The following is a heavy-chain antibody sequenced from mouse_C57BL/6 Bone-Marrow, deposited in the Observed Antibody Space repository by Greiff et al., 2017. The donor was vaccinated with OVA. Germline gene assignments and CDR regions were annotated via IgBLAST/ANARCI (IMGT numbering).Heavy chain of an antibody. V-gene: IGHV3-6*01. D-gene: IGHD1-1*01. CDR2: ISYDGSN. J-gene: IGHJ4*01. CDR3: AREPYYYGSSYDAMDY. Sequence: ESGPGLVKPSQSLSLTCSVTGYSITSGYYWNWIRQFPGNKLEWMGYISYDGSNKYNPSLKTRISITRDTSKNQFFLKLNSVTTEDTATYYCAREPYYYGSSYDAMDYWGQGTSVTVSS. CDR1: GYSITSGYY.